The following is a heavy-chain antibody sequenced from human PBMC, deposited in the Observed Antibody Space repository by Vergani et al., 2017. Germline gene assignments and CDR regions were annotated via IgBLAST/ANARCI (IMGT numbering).Heavy chain of an antibody. V-gene: IGHV1-69*01. CDR2: IIPIFGTA. Sequence: QVQLVQSGAEVKKPGSSVKVSCKASGGTFSSYAISWVRQAPGQGLEWMGGIIPIFGTANYAQKFQGRVTITADESTSTAYMELSSLRSEDTAVYYCARTLIPIVVVVAATRPYYYMDVWGKGTTVTVSS. D-gene: IGHD2-15*01. CDR3: ARTLIPIVVVVAATRPYYYMDV. J-gene: IGHJ6*03. CDR1: GGTFSSYA.